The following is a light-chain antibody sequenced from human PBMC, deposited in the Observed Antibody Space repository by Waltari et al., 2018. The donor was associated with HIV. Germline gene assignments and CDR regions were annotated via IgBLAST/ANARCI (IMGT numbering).Light chain of an antibody. J-gene: IGKJ1*01. Sequence: DIVMTQSPDSLAVSLGERATINCKSSQSVLYRSDNKNYLAWYQHKPGQPPKLLISGTSARESGVPDRFSGSGSGANVTLTIRSLRAEDVAVYYCQQFYGFPWTFGQGTKVEIK. CDR3: QQFYGFPWT. CDR1: QSVLYRSDNKNY. CDR2: GTS. V-gene: IGKV4-1*01.